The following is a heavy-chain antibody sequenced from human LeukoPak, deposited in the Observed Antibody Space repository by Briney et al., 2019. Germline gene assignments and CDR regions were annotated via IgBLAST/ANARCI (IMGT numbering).Heavy chain of an antibody. D-gene: IGHD1-26*01. J-gene: IGHJ4*02. CDR2: IGTAGNT. V-gene: IGHV3-13*01. CDR1: GFPLSNYD. CDR3: ARAWGGSLGV. Sequence: PGGSLRLSCAASGFPLSNYDMHWVRQPIGKGLEWVSAIGTAGNTYYSDSVKGRFTISTENAKNSLYLQMNSLRPGDTAVYYCARAWGGSLGVWGRGILVIVSS.